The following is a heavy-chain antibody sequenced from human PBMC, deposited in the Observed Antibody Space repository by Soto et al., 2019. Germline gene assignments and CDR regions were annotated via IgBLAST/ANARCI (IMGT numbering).Heavy chain of an antibody. Sequence: GGSLRLSCAASGFTFSSYAMSWVRQAPGKGLEWVSAISGSGGSTYYADSVKGRFTIPRDNSKNTRYLQMNSLRAEDAAVYYCAKILWSHSSSPPLVRDDYWGRGTLVTVS. D-gene: IGHD2-21*01. CDR2: ISGSGGST. CDR3: AKILWSHSSSPPLVRDDY. J-gene: IGHJ4*02. V-gene: IGHV3-23*01. CDR1: GFTFSSYA.